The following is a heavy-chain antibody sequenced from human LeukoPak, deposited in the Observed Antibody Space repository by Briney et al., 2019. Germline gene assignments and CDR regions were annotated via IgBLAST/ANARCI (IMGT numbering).Heavy chain of an antibody. CDR3: ARGGNWNYVFGNWFDP. D-gene: IGHD1-7*01. J-gene: IGHJ5*02. Sequence: PSETLSLTCTVSGGSISSSSYYWGWIRQPPGKGLEWIGYIYYSGSTNYNPSLKSRVTISVDTSKNQFSLKLSSVTAADTAVYYCARGGNWNYVFGNWFDPWGQGTLVTVSS. CDR1: GGSISSSSYY. V-gene: IGHV4-61*05. CDR2: IYYSGST.